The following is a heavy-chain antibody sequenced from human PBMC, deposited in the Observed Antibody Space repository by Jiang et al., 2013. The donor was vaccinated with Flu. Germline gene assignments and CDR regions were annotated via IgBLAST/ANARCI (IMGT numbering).Heavy chain of an antibody. CDR1: GGSFSGYY. CDR3: ASIPIQFMTTVTTFFDY. D-gene: IGHD4-11*01. J-gene: IGHJ4*02. V-gene: IGHV4-34*01. CDR2: INHSGST. Sequence: LLKPSETLSLTCAVYGGSFSGYYWSWIRQPPGKGLEWIGEINHSGSTNYNPSLKSRVTISVDTSKNQFSLKLSSVTAADTAVYYCASIPIQFMTTVTTFFDYWGQGTLVTVSS.